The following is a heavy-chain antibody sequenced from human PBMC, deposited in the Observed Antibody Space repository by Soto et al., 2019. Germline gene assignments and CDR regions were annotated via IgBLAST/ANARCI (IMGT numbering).Heavy chain of an antibody. V-gene: IGHV4-39*01. J-gene: IGHJ6*02. Sequence: PSETLSLTCTVSGGSISSSSYYWGWIRQPPGKGLEWIGSIYYSGSTYYNPSLKSRVTISVDTSKNQFSLKLSSVTAADTAVYYCARATPGYYYGMDVWGQGTTVTVSS. CDR1: GGSISSSSYY. CDR2: IYYSGST. CDR3: ARATPGYYYGMDV.